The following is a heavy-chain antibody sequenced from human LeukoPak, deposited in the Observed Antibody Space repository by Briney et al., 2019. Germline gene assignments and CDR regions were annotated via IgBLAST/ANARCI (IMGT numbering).Heavy chain of an antibody. J-gene: IGHJ4*02. CDR2: INWNGGST. Sequence: RPGGSLRLSCAASGFTFDDYGMSWVRHAPGKGLEWVSGINWNGGSTGYADSVKGRFTISRDNAKNSLYLQMNSLRAEDTALYYCARDWPDYYGSGSTVDYWGQGTLVTVSS. CDR1: GFTFDDYG. V-gene: IGHV3-20*04. CDR3: ARDWPDYYGSGSTVDY. D-gene: IGHD3-10*01.